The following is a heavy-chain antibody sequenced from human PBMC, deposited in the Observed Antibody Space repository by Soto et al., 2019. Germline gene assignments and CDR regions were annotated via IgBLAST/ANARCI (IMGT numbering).Heavy chain of an antibody. CDR3: AKDLAYYYDNSGYSYGMDV. V-gene: IGHV3-9*01. CDR1: GFTFNKYA. D-gene: IGHD3-22*01. Sequence: PGGSLRLSCAASGFTFNKYAMHWVRQGPGKGLEWVSGISWNSGSTDYADSVRGRFTISRDNTKKSLYLQMNSLKPEDTASYYCAKDLAYYYDNSGYSYGMDVWGQGTTVTVSS. CDR2: ISWNSGST. J-gene: IGHJ6*02.